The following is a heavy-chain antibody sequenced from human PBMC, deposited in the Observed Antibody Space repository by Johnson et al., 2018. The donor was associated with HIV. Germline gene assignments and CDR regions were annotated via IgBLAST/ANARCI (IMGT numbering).Heavy chain of an antibody. CDR1: GFTFSSYW. V-gene: IGHV3-7*02. J-gene: IGHJ3*02. CDR2: IKQDGSEK. CDR3: AKSYSATYYGDAFDM. Sequence: VQLVESGGGLVQPGGSLRLSCAASGFTFSSYWMSWVRQAPGKGLEWVANIKQDGSEKYYVDSVKGRFTLSRDNSKNILFLQMNSLRPEDTAVYYCAKSYSATYYGDAFDMWGQGTMVTVSS. D-gene: IGHD3-10*01.